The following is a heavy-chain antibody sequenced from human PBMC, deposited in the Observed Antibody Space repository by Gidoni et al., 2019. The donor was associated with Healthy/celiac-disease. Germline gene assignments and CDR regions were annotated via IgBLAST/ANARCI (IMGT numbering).Heavy chain of an antibody. CDR2: IYYSGST. CDR3: AVAAYYDFWSGYSGGGYYFDY. J-gene: IGHJ4*02. CDR1: GGSISSSSYY. D-gene: IGHD3-3*01. Sequence: QLQLQESGPGLVKPSETLSLTCTVSGGSISSSSYYWGWIRQPPGKGLEWIGSIYYSGSTYYNPSLKSRVTISVDTSKNQFSLKLSSVTAADTAVYYCAVAAYYDFWSGYSGGGYYFDYWGQGTLVTVSS. V-gene: IGHV4-39*01.